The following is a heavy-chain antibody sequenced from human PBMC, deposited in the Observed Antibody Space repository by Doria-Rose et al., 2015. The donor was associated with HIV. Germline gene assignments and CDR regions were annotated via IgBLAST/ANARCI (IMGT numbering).Heavy chain of an antibody. CDR1: GVSLSSPGMG. CDR2: IFSDDER. CDR3: ARIKSSRWYHKYYFDF. Sequence: QVQLVQSGPVLVKPTETLTLTCTVSGVSLSSPGMGVSWIRQPPGEALEWLANIFSDDERSYNTSLKSRLTIPRGTSKSQVVLTMTDMDPVDTATYYCARIKSSRWYHKYYFDFWGQGTLVIVSA. D-gene: IGHD6-13*01. V-gene: IGHV2-26*01. J-gene: IGHJ4*02.